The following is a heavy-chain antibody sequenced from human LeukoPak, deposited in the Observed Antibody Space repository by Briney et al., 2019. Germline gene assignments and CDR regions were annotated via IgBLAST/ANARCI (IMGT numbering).Heavy chain of an antibody. CDR3: ATEMELGLISDGFDY. D-gene: IGHD1-7*01. V-gene: IGHV3-48*03. CDR1: GLVFNNYE. CDR2: IGLGGTT. Sequence: GGSLRLSCAASGLVFNNYELHWVRQTPGKGLEWISYIGLGGTTLYADSVRDRFTISRDNARNSWSLQMNSLRVEDTAIYYCATEMELGLISDGFDYWGQGSPVTVSS. J-gene: IGHJ4*02.